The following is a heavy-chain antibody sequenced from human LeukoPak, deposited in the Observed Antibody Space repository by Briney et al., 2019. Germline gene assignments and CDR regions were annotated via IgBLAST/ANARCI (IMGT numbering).Heavy chain of an antibody. D-gene: IGHD1-26*01. CDR3: ARDTGRTGSRDGFDV. CDR2: ISTDGKTT. Sequence: GGSLRLSCEVSGFTFSNYWMHWVRQAPGKGLAWVSRISTDGKTTNYADSVKGRFTIFRDNAKNTLFLQMNSLRAEDTAVYYCARDTGRTGSRDGFDVWGQGTMVTVSS. V-gene: IGHV3-74*01. J-gene: IGHJ3*01. CDR1: GFTFSNYW.